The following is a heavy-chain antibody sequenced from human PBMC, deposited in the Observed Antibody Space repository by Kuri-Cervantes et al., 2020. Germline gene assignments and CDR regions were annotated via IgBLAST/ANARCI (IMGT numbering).Heavy chain of an antibody. V-gene: IGHV4-28*01. J-gene: IGHJ6*02. D-gene: IGHD2-8*01. CDR2: IHYSGST. CDR1: GGSISSSNW. CDR3: ARRMGTYYGMGV. Sequence: SETLSLTCTVSGGSISSSNWWGWIRQLPGKGLEWIGHIHYSGSTYYSPSLKSRVTTSVDTSKNQFSLRLSSVTAADTALYYCARRMGTYYGMGVWGQGTTVTVSS.